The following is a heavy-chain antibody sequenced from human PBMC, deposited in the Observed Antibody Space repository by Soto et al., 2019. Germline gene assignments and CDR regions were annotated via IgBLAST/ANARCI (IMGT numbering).Heavy chain of an antibody. CDR3: ARGYDFWSGCYFVY. J-gene: IGHJ4*02. CDR1: GGTFSSYA. V-gene: IGHV1-69*01. CDR2: IIPIFGTA. D-gene: IGHD3-3*01. Sequence: QVQLVQSGAEVKKPGSSVKVSCKASGGTFSSYAISWVRQAPGQGLEWMGGIIPIFGTANYAQKFQGRVTITADESTSTADMELSSLRTEDTAVYYCARGYDFWSGCYFVYWGQGTLVTVSS.